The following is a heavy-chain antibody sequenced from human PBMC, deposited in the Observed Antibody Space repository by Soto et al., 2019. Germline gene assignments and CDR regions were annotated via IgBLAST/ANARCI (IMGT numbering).Heavy chain of an antibody. V-gene: IGHV4-4*02. Sequence: QVQLQESGPGLVKPSGTLSLTCAVSGVSIGSHDWWTWVRQPPGKGLEWIGESHQSGNTNYNSSLXSRVTISLDKSKNLVSLHLSSVTVADTAVYYCATRDTGRVYWGQGTLVTVSS. CDR1: GVSIGSHDW. J-gene: IGHJ4*02. CDR2: SHQSGNT. CDR3: ATRDTGRVY. D-gene: IGHD5-18*01.